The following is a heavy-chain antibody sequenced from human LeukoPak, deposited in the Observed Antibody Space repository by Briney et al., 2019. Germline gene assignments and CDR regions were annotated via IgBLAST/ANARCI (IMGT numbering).Heavy chain of an antibody. Sequence: GRSLRLSCAASGFTFSSYAMHWVRQAPGKGLEWVAVISYDGSNKYYADSVKGRFTISRDNSKNTLYLQMNSLRAEDTAVYYCAIYTGGDGAFDIWGQGTMVTVSS. V-gene: IGHV3-30-3*01. D-gene: IGHD3-16*01. J-gene: IGHJ3*02. CDR3: AIYTGGDGAFDI. CDR1: GFTFSSYA. CDR2: ISYDGSNK.